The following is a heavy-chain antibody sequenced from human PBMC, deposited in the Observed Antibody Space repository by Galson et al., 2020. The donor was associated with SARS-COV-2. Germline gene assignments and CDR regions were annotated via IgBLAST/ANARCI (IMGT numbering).Heavy chain of an antibody. Sequence: SETLSLTCTVSGGSISSGSYYWSWIRQPAGKGLEWIGRIYTSGSTNYNPSLKSRVTISVDTSKNQFSLKLSSVTAADTAVYYCARYDTQSTLAAIDYWGQGTLVTVSS. V-gene: IGHV4-61*02. CDR2: IYTSGST. CDR1: GGSISSGSYY. CDR3: ARYDTQSTLAAIDY. D-gene: IGHD6-13*01. J-gene: IGHJ4*02.